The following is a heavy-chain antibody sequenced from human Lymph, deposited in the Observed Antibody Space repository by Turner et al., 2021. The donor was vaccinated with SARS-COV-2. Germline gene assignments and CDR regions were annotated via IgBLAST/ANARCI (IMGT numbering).Heavy chain of an antibody. CDR2: ISGSGGST. CDR3: AKDRVVPPAIWNYYYYYGMDV. D-gene: IGHD2-2*02. V-gene: IGHV3-23*01. J-gene: IGHJ6*02. Sequence: EVQLLESGGGLVQPGGSLRLSCAASGFTFSSYGIGWVRQAPGKGLEWVSVISGSGGSTYYADSVKGRFTISRDNSKNTLYLQMNSLRAEDTAVYYCAKDRVVPPAIWNYYYYYGMDVWGQGTTVTVSS. CDR1: GFTFSSYG.